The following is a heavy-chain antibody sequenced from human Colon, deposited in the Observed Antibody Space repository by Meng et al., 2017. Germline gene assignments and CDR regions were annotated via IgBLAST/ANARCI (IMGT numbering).Heavy chain of an antibody. CDR1: GFTVSSNY. V-gene: IGHV3-23*01. CDR2: VSGSGDNT. J-gene: IGHJ4*02. D-gene: IGHD2-15*01. CDR3: AKGRGYCSGGSCYSDY. Sequence: GESLKISCAASGFTVSSNYMSWVRQAPGKGPEWVSTVSGSGDNTYYADSVKGRFTIYRDNPKITLYLQMNSLKAEDTAVYYCAKGRGYCSGGSCYSDYWGQGTLVTVSS.